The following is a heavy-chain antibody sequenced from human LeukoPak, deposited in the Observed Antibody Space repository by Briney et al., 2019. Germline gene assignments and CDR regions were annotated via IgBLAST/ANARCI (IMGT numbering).Heavy chain of an antibody. CDR2: INHSGST. CDR1: GGSISSFY. D-gene: IGHD3-22*01. V-gene: IGHV4-34*01. Sequence: SETLSLTCTVSGGSISSFYWSWIWQPPGKGLEWIGEINHSGSTNYNPSLKSRVTISVDTSKNQFSLKLSSVTAADTAVYYCARGLSGRSGYYYNNWGQGTLVTVSS. J-gene: IGHJ4*02. CDR3: ARGLSGRSGYYYNN.